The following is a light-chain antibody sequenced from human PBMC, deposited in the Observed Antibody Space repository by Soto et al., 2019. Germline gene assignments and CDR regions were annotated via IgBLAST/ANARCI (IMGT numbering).Light chain of an antibody. J-gene: IGKJ2*01. V-gene: IGKV3-15*01. Sequence: IGMTQSPLNLSASTGERAILPCTASQSVGSSIAWYQQKPGQSPRLLVYDASTRASTIPARFSGSGSWTEFTLTINTLQPEDFAVYYGQQYYQWPSYTFGQGTKVDIK. CDR2: DAS. CDR1: QSVGSS. CDR3: QQYYQWPSYT.